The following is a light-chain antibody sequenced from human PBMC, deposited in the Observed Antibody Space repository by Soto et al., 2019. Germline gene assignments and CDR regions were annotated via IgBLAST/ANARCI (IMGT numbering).Light chain of an antibody. CDR3: QQANSFPIT. V-gene: IGKV1-12*01. J-gene: IGKJ5*01. Sequence: DIQMTQSPSSVSASLGDRVTITCRASQGIRSWLAWYQQKPGTAPKLLFYAASTLQSGVPSRFSGSGSGTDFSLTISSLQPDDFATYYCQQANSFPITFGQGTRLEIK. CDR1: QGIRSW. CDR2: AAS.